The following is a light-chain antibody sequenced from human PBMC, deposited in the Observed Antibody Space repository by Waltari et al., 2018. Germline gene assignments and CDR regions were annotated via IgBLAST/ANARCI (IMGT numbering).Light chain of an antibody. CDR2: GAS. CDR3: QNHERLPAT. V-gene: IGKV3-20*01. Sequence: EIVLTQSPGTLSLSPVERATLSCRASQSIGMYLAWYQQKPDQAPRLLIYGASSRATGIPDRFSGSGSGTDFSLTISRLEPEDFAVYYCQNHERLPATFGQGTKVEIK. J-gene: IGKJ1*01. CDR1: QSIGMY.